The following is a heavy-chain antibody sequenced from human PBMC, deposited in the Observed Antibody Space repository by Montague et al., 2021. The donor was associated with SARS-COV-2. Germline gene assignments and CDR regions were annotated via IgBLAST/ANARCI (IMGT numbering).Heavy chain of an antibody. Sequence: SETLSLTCTVSGGSISSYYWSWIRQPPGKGLEWIGYIYYSGSTNYNPSLKSRVTISVDTSKNQFSLMLSSVTAADTAVYYCARRRAYSSGWYSGAFDIWGQGTMVTVSS. CDR2: IYYSGST. J-gene: IGHJ3*02. CDR3: ARRRAYSSGWYSGAFDI. D-gene: IGHD6-19*01. V-gene: IGHV4-59*08. CDR1: GGSISSYY.